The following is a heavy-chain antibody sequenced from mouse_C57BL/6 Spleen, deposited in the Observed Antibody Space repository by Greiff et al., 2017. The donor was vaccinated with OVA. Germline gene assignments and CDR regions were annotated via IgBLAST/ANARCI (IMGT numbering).Heavy chain of an antibody. D-gene: IGHD2-4*01. J-gene: IGHJ3*01. CDR3: ARWDYDGRSLCAY. CDR1: GYTFTDYN. CDR2: INPNNGGT. V-gene: IGHV1-18*01. Sequence: VQLKQSGPELVKPGASVKIPCKASGYTFTDYNMDWVKQSHGKSLEWIGDINPNNGGTIYNQKFKGKATLTVDKSSSTAYMELRSLTSEDTAVYYCARWDYDGRSLCAYWGQGTLVTVSA.